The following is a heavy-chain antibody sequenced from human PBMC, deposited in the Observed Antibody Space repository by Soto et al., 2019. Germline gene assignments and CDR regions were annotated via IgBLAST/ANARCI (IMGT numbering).Heavy chain of an antibody. CDR1: VGSISSSSYY. D-gene: IGHD2-21*01. V-gene: IGHV4-39*01. Sequence: SETLSLTCTVSVGSISSSSYYWGWIRQPPWKVLEWIGNIYYSGSTXYNPSLKXXVTISLDASKKXFYLKXRSLTAADTAVYYCASSQFHWGQGTLVTVSS. CDR3: ASSQFH. J-gene: IGHJ4*02. CDR2: IYYSGST.